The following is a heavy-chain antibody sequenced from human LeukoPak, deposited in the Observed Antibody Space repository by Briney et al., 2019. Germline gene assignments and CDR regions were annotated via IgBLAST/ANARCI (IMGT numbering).Heavy chain of an antibody. CDR1: GFTFSSYG. D-gene: IGHD3-10*01. J-gene: IGHJ5*02. V-gene: IGHV3-30*02. Sequence: GGSLRLSCAASGFTFSSYGMHWVRQAPGKGLEWVAFIRYDGSDKYYADSVKGRFTISRDNSKNTLYLQMNSLRAEDTAMYYCAKNVYIAGFGKLSKDWFDPWGQGTLVTVSS. CDR2: IRYDGSDK. CDR3: AKNVYIAGFGKLSKDWFDP.